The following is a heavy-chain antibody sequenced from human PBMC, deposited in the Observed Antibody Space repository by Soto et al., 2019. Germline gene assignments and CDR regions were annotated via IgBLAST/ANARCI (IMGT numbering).Heavy chain of an antibody. Sequence: GASVKVSCKASGGTFSSYAISWVRQAPGQGLEWMGGIIPIFGTANYAQKFQGRVTITADESTSTAYMELSSLRSEDTAVYYCARVSQYYDFWSGYPGEIQNSYYYYGMDVWVQGTTVTVSS. CDR2: IIPIFGTA. CDR1: GGTFSSYA. J-gene: IGHJ6*02. CDR3: ARVSQYYDFWSGYPGEIQNSYYYYGMDV. V-gene: IGHV1-69*13. D-gene: IGHD3-3*01.